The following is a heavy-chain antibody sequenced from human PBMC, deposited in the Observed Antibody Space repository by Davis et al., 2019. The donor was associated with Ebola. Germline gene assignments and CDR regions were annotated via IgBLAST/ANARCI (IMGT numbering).Heavy chain of an antibody. Sequence: SETLSLTCAVYAASFSGYYWTWIRQPPGKGLEWIGEINHSGSTNYNPSLKSRVTISVDTSKNQFSLKLNSVTAADTAVYFCARGRTGSYRPRLDYWGQGTLVTVSS. V-gene: IGHV4-34*01. J-gene: IGHJ4*02. CDR2: INHSGST. CDR3: ARGRTGSYRPRLDY. CDR1: AASFSGYY. D-gene: IGHD1-26*01.